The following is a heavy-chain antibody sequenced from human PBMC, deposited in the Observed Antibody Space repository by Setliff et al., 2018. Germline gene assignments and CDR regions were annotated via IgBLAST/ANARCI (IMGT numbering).Heavy chain of an antibody. J-gene: IGHJ4*02. CDR3: ARSGNQVGGDY. D-gene: IGHD1-26*01. V-gene: IGHV5-51*01. Sequence: PGESLKISCKGSGYTFTNYWIAWVRQMPGKGLEWMGVVYPGDSDTRYSPSFQGQVTMSADKSFSTAFLQWSSLKASDTAIYYCARSGNQVGGDYWGQGTLVTVSS. CDR1: GYTFTNYW. CDR2: VYPGDSDT.